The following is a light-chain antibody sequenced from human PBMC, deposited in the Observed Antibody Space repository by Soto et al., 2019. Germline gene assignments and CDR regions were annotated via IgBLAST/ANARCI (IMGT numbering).Light chain of an antibody. CDR2: GAS. J-gene: IGKJ4*01. CDR3: QQYGSSPLT. V-gene: IGKV3-20*01. Sequence: EIVLTQLPGTLSLSTGERATLSCRASQSVSSSYLAWYQQKPGQAPRLLIYGASSRATGIPDRFSGSGSGTDFTLTISRLEPEDFAVYYCQQYGSSPLTFGGGSKVDIK. CDR1: QSVSSSY.